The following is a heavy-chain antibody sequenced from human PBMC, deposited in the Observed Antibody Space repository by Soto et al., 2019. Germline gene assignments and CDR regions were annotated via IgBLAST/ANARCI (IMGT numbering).Heavy chain of an antibody. J-gene: IGHJ4*02. V-gene: IGHV5-51*01. D-gene: IGHD3-3*01. CDR3: ARGGVSTRTFDY. CDR2: IYPSDSDT. Sequence: GESLKISCKGAGYNFAGYWIAWVRQMPGKGLELMGIIYPSDSDTRYRPSFQGQVTISADKSISSAYLQWSSLRASDTAMYYCARGGVSTRTFDYWGQGTPVTVSS. CDR1: GYNFAGYW.